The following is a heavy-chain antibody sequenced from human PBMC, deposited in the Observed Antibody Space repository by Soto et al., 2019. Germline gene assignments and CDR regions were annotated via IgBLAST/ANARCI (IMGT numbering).Heavy chain of an antibody. Sequence: QVQLVQSGAEVKKPGSSVKVSCKASGGTFSSYAISWVRQAPGQGLEWMGGIIPIFGTANYAQKFQGRVTITADESTSTAYRELGSLRAEETAVYYCASVGGATMRAPAFDYWGQGPLVTVSS. V-gene: IGHV1-69*01. CDR3: ASVGGATMRAPAFDY. CDR2: IIPIFGTA. D-gene: IGHD1-26*01. CDR1: GGTFSSYA. J-gene: IGHJ4*02.